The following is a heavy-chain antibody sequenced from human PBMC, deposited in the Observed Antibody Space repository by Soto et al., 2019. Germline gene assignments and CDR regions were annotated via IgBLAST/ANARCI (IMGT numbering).Heavy chain of an antibody. CDR2: ISSDGTRT. CDR3: KRKYSSSYVDY. CDR1: GFTFSSYW. Sequence: ERYLRLSCAASGFTFSSYWMDWVRQSPEKGLVWVSRISSDGTRTAYADSVKGRFTISRDNVKNTLYLQVNSLRAEDTAVYYCKRKYSSSYVDYWRQGTLVTVCS. J-gene: IGHJ4*02. V-gene: IGHV3-74*01. D-gene: IGHD6-6*01.